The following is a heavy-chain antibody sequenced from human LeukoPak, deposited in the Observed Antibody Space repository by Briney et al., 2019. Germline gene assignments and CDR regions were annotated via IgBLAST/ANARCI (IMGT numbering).Heavy chain of an antibody. V-gene: IGHV3-23*01. CDR3: AKGVGATSSYYTMDV. CDR1: GFNFSTYA. Sequence: GGSLRLSCAASGFNFSTYAITWVRQAPGKGLEWVAGITGSGSRTHYADSVKGRFTISRDNSKNTLYLQMSSLRAEDMAIYYCAKGVGATSSYYTMDVWGQGTTVTVSS. J-gene: IGHJ6*02. CDR2: ITGSGSRT. D-gene: IGHD1-26*01.